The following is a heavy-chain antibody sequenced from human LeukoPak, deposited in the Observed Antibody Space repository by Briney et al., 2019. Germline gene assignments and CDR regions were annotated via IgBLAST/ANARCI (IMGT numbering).Heavy chain of an antibody. CDR1: GFTFSSYA. CDR2: LTAGGEST. V-gene: IGHV3-23*01. D-gene: IGHD5-18*01. CDR3: AKDLGYSYGCSDY. Sequence: GGSLRLSCAASGFTFSSYAMSWVRQAPGKGLERVSSLTAGGESTFYADSVKGRFTISRDNSKDTLYLQMNSLRAEDRAVYYCAKDLGYSYGCSDYWGQGTLVTVSS. J-gene: IGHJ4*02.